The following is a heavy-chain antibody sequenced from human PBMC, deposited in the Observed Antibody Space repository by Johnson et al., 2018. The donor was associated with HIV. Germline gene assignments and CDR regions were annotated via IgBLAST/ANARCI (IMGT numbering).Heavy chain of an antibody. Sequence: QVQLVKSGGGLVTPGGSLRLSCAASGFTFTDYYMSWIRQAPGKGLEWVSYISSSGSTIFYADSVKGRFTISRDNAKNSLYLQMNSLRAGDTAVYYCARESPGYAFDIWGQGTMVTVSS. J-gene: IGHJ3*02. CDR1: GFTFTDYY. CDR3: ARESPGYAFDI. V-gene: IGHV3-11*04. CDR2: ISSSGSTI. D-gene: IGHD1-1*01.